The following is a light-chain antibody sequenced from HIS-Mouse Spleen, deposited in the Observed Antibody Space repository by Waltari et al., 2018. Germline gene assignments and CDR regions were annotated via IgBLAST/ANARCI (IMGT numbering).Light chain of an antibody. CDR3: SSYAGSNNVV. Sequence: QSALTQPPSASGSPGQSVTISCTGTSSAVGGYHHVPWYHQHPGKAPKLMIYEVSKRPSGVPDRFSGSKSGNTASLTVSGLQAEDEADYYCSSYAGSNNVVFGGGTKLTVL. V-gene: IGLV2-8*01. J-gene: IGLJ2*01. CDR2: EVS. CDR1: SSAVGGYHH.